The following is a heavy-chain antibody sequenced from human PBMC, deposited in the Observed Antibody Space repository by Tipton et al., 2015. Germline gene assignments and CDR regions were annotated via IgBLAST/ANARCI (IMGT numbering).Heavy chain of an antibody. CDR3: ARQGWNSTGSYSGG. V-gene: IGHV3-23*01. CDR1: GFTFSSYA. J-gene: IGHJ4*02. Sequence: SLRLSCAASGFTFSSYAMSWVRQAPGKGLEWVSAISGYGGSGGRTYYADSVKGRFTISRDNSKNTLYLQMTNLRVDDTAVYYCARQGWNSTGSYSGGWGQGTLVTVSS. CDR2: ISGYGGSGGRT. D-gene: IGHD3-22*01.